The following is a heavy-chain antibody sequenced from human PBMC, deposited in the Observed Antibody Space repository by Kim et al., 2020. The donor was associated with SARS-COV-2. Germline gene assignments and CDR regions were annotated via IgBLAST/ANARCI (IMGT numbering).Heavy chain of an antibody. CDR1: GGSISSSSYY. CDR3: ARDRYSGYDPNPGGLDI. Sequence: SETLSLTCTVSGGSISSSSYYWGWIRQPPGKGLEWIGSIYHSGSTYYNPSLKSRVTISVDTSKNQFSLKLSSVTAADTAVYYCARDRYSGYDPNPGGLDIWGHWTMVTVSS. CDR2: IYHSGST. V-gene: IGHV4-39*07. J-gene: IGHJ3*02. D-gene: IGHD5-12*01.